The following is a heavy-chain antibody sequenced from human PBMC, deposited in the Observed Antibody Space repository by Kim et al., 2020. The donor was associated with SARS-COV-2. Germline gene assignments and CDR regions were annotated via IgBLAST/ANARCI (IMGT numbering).Heavy chain of an antibody. CDR2: ISGSGGST. Sequence: GGSLRLSCAASGFTFSSYAMSWVRQAPGKGLEWVSAISGSGGSTYYADSVKCRFTISRDNSTNTLYLQMNSLRAEDTAVYDCAKDGVRSGGSNWGQGTLVTVSS. CDR3: AKDGVRSGGSN. V-gene: IGHV3-23*01. CDR1: GFTFSSYA. D-gene: IGHD2-15*01. J-gene: IGHJ4*02.